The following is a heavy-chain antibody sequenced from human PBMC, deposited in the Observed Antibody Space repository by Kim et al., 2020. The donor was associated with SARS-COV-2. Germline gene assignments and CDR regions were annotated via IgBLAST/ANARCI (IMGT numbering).Heavy chain of an antibody. V-gene: IGHV5-10-1*01. CDR3: ARHGHEYSTSSYYYYGMDV. D-gene: IGHD6-6*01. CDR1: GYSFTSYW. Sequence: GESLKISCKGSGYSFTSYWISWVRRMPGKGLEWMGRIDLSDSYAKYSPSFQGHVTISADKSISTAYLQWSSLKASDTAMYYCARHGHEYSTSSYYYYGMDVWGLGTTVTVSS. J-gene: IGHJ6*02. CDR2: IDLSDSYA.